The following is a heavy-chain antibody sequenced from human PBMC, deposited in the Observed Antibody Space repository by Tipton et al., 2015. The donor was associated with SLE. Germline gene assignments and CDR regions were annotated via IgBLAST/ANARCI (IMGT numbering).Heavy chain of an antibody. CDR2: ISKSGRT. D-gene: IGHD3-16*01. J-gene: IGHJ6*03. Sequence: TLSLTCTVSGFSVSNGDYYWTWIRQLPGKGLEWIGYISKSGRTHYNPSLQSRLTMSLDTSKNQFSLKMTSVTAADTALYFCVRDGATPYEYVWGRPPDYYMDVWGKGSTVTVSS. V-gene: IGHV4-31*03. CDR1: GFSVSNGDYY. CDR3: VRDGATPYEYVWGRPPDYYMDV.